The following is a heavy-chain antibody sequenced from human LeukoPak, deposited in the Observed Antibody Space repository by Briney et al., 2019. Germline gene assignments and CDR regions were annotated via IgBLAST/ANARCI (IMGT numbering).Heavy chain of an antibody. CDR2: IYTSGII. CDR3: ARGGTLWFGEFFTSGDAFDI. V-gene: IGHV4-61*09. CDR1: GGSISTSNYY. D-gene: IGHD3-10*01. Sequence: SETLSLTCTVSGGSISTSNYYWSWIRQPAGRGLEWIGHIYTSGIINYNPSLNSRVTMSVDTSRNQFSLKLNSVTAADTAVYYCARGGTLWFGEFFTSGDAFDIWGQGTMVTVSS. J-gene: IGHJ3*02.